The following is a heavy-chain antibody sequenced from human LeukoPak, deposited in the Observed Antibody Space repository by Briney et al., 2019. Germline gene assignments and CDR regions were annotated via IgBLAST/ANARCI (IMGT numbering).Heavy chain of an antibody. D-gene: IGHD1-14*01. V-gene: IGHV3-7*01. CDR3: ARNQRRLDY. Sequence: PGGSLRLSRAASGFTFSSYWMSWVRQAPGKGLEWVANIKQDGSEKYYVDSVKGRFTISRDSAKNSLYLQVNSLRAEDTAVYYCARNQRRLDYWGQGTLVTVSS. CDR1: GFTFSSYW. J-gene: IGHJ4*02. CDR2: IKQDGSEK.